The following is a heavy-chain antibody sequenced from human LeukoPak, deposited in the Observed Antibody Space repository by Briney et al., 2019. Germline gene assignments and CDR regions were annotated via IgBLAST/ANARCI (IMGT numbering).Heavy chain of an antibody. CDR3: AKGDTGLVRRYYFDL. CDR2: ISGGGADT. D-gene: IGHD5-18*01. J-gene: IGHJ4*02. Sequence: GGSLRLSCAASGFTFSSCAMTWVRQAPGKGLEWVAIISGGGADTYYADAVKGRFTISRDNSRNTLFLQMHSLRAEDTAVYYCAKGDTGLVRRYYFDLWGQGTLVTVSS. V-gene: IGHV3-23*01. CDR1: GFTFSSCA.